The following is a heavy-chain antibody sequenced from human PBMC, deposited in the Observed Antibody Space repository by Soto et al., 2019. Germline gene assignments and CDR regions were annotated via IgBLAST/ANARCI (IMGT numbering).Heavy chain of an antibody. D-gene: IGHD3-9*01. CDR2: INPNNGGT. CDR3: AKVRAILTGIDY. CDR1: GYTFTGYD. Sequence: GASVKVSCKASGYTFTGYDMHWVRQAPGQGLEWMGWINPNNGGTNYAQKFQGRVTMTRDTSISTAYMELSRLRSDDTAVYYCAKVRAILTGIDYWGQGTLVTVSS. V-gene: IGHV1-2*02. J-gene: IGHJ4*02.